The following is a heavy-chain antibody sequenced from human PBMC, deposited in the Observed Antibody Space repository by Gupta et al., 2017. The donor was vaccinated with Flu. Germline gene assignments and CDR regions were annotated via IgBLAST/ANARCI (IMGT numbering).Heavy chain of an antibody. V-gene: IGHV4-59*01. Sequence: QVQLQESGPRLVKPSETLSLTCAVSGASTSYYYWSWIRRPPGKGLEWIGYISYIGSVNYNPSLNGRVTISADMSDKEFSLRLNSVTAADTAVYYCAMGEVGSSSGYYFYGLDRWGQGTTVTVSS. CDR1: GASTSYYY. J-gene: IGHJ6*02. CDR3: AMGEVGSSSGYYFYGLDR. CDR2: ISYIGSV. D-gene: IGHD6-6*01.